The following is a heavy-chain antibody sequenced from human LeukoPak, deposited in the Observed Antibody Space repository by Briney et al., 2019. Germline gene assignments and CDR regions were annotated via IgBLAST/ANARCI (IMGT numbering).Heavy chain of an antibody. J-gene: IGHJ4*02. Sequence: AGGSLRLSCAASGFTFSSYAMHWVRQAPGKGLEWVAVISYDGSNKYYADSVKGRFTISRDNSKNTLYLQMNSLRAEDTAVYYCAREAINKDVEMATMGDYWGQGTLVTVSS. CDR3: AREAINKDVEMATMGDY. CDR2: ISYDGSNK. V-gene: IGHV3-30*04. CDR1: GFTFSSYA. D-gene: IGHD5-24*01.